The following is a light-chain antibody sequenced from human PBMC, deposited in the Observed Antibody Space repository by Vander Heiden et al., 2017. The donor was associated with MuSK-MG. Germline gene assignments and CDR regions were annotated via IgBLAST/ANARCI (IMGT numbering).Light chain of an antibody. CDR2: GAS. Sequence: EIVCTQYQGTLSLSPGERGALSSWASKSFRSGSLAWYQQKRGQAPRLLIFGASNRATGIPDRFSGSGSGTDFTLSISGLEPEDFAVYYCQQYADSPSTFGQGTTLDIK. CDR1: KSFRSGS. CDR3: QQYADSPST. J-gene: IGKJ2*01. V-gene: IGKV3-20*01.